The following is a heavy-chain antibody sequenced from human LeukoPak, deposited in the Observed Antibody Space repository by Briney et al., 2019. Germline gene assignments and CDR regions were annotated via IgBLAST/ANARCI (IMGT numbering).Heavy chain of an antibody. J-gene: IGHJ5*02. D-gene: IGHD3-3*01. CDR1: GGSISSYY. Sequence: SETLSLTCTVSGGSISSYYWGWIRQPPGKGLEWIGYIYYSGSTNYNPSLKSRVTISVDTSKNQFSLKLSSVTAADTAVYYCARDPSWEWNWFDPWGQGTLVTVSS. CDR3: ARDPSWEWNWFDP. V-gene: IGHV4-59*01. CDR2: IYYSGST.